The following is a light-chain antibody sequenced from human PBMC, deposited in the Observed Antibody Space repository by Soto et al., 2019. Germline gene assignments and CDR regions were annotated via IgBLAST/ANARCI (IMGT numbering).Light chain of an antibody. CDR1: QTVSSRY. J-gene: IGKJ2*03. CDR2: GGR. CDR3: QQYENSPLYS. Sequence: EIVLTQSPGTLSLSPGERATLTCRASQTVSSRYLAWYQQKPGQAPRLLIYGGRTRATAIPDRFSGSGSGTEFTLIISRLEPEDFAVYYCQQYENSPLYSFGQGTTVEIK. V-gene: IGKV3-20*01.